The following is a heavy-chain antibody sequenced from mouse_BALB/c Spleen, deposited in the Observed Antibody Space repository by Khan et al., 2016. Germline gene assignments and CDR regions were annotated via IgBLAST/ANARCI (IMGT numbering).Heavy chain of an antibody. V-gene: IGHV1-69*02. CDR2: IYPSDSYT. CDR1: GYTFTSFW. J-gene: IGHJ2*01. Sequence: QVQLQQPGAELVRPGASVKLSCKASGYTFTSFWINWVKQRPGQGLEWIGHIYPSDSYTDYNQKFKDRATLTVDKSSNTAYTQLNSPTAEDSAVYYCTRGTGYINYWGQGTTRTVSS. CDR3: TRGTGYINY. D-gene: IGHD3-3*01.